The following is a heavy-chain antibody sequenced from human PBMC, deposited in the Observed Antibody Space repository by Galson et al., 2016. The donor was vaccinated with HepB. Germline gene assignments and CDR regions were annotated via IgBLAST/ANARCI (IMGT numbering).Heavy chain of an antibody. V-gene: IGHV3-21*01. CDR1: GFTLSRYS. CDR3: ARDRQRLVDY. D-gene: IGHD6-13*01. CDR2: IISSSTYI. J-gene: IGHJ4*02. Sequence: SLRLSCAASGFTLSRYSMNWVRQAPGKGLEWVSSIISSSTYIYYTDSVKGRFTISRDNAKNSLYLQTNILRADDTAGYYGARDRQRLVDYWGRGTLVTVSS.